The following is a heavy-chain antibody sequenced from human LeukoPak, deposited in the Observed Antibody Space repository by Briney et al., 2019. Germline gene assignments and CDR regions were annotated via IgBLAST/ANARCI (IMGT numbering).Heavy chain of an antibody. Sequence: SVKVSCKASGGTFSSYAISWVRQAPGQGLEWMGGIIPTFGTANYAQKFQGRVTIIADESTSTAYMELSSLRSEDTAVYYCAREVTTEGDAFDIWGQGTMVTVSS. CDR1: GGTFSSYA. CDR3: AREVTTEGDAFDI. D-gene: IGHD4-17*01. V-gene: IGHV1-69*13. J-gene: IGHJ3*02. CDR2: IIPTFGTA.